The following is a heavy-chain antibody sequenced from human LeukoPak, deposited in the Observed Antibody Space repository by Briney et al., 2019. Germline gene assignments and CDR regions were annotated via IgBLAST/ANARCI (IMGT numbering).Heavy chain of an antibody. D-gene: IGHD2-21*01. J-gene: IGHJ4*02. Sequence: ASVKVSCKASGDTFTKYVVHWVRQAPGQRPEWMGWIKAGNGDTKYSQNFQDRLTITRDTSASTVYMELSSLTSEDTALYYCARDDCGDTCYPGGYWGQGTLVTVSS. CDR1: GDTFTKYV. CDR2: IKAGNGDT. V-gene: IGHV1-3*01. CDR3: ARDDCGDTCYPGGY.